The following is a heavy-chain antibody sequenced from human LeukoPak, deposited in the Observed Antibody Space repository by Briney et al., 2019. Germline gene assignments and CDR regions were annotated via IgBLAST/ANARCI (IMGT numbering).Heavy chain of an antibody. Sequence: SETLSLTCTVSGGSISSYYWSWIRQPPGKGLEWIGYIYYSGSTNYNPSLKSRVTISVDTSKNQFSLKLSSVTAADTAVYYCARQGADYFYYYIDVWGEGTAVAVSS. CDR1: GGSISSYY. CDR3: ARQGADYFYYYIDV. J-gene: IGHJ6*03. D-gene: IGHD3-16*01. V-gene: IGHV4-59*01. CDR2: IYYSGST.